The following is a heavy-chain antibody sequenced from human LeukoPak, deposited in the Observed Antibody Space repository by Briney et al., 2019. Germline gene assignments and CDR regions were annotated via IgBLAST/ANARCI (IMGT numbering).Heavy chain of an antibody. CDR1: GLTATNAW. J-gene: IGHJ4*02. CDR3: TTGIRGD. V-gene: IGHV3-15*04. Sequence: GGPLSLSCAASGLTATNAWLNCVRRPPGRWREWVGRIASKTDGGTTDYAAPVKGRFTISRDDSKNTLFLQMNSLKTEDTAVYYCTTGIRGDCGQGTLVTVSS. CDR2: IASKTDGGTT.